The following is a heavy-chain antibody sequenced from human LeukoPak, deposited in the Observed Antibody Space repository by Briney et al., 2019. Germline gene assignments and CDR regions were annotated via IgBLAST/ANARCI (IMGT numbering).Heavy chain of an antibody. J-gene: IGHJ1*01. Sequence: GGSLRLSCAASGFTFTTYAVTWVRQTPGKGLEWVSAISGSGASTYYADSVKGRFTISRDSSKNTVYLQMNSLRAEDTAVYYCAKDCGGDCFSRKYFQHWGQGTLVTVSS. CDR1: GFTFTTYA. CDR3: AKDCGGDCFSRKYFQH. D-gene: IGHD2-21*01. V-gene: IGHV3-23*01. CDR2: ISGSGAST.